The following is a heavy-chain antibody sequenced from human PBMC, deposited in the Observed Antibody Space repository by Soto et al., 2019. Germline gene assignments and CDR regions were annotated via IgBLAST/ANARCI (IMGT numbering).Heavy chain of an antibody. CDR3: ARDPPSKWVNSWSYYYYYGMDV. D-gene: IGHD6-13*01. CDR1: GFTFSSYG. J-gene: IGHJ6*02. CDR2: IWYDGSNK. V-gene: IGHV3-33*01. Sequence: GGSLRLSCAASGFTFSSYGMHWVRQAPGKGLEWVAVIWYDGSNKYYADSVKGRFTISRDNSKNTLYLQMNSLRAEDTAVYYCARDPPSKWVNSWSYYYYYGMDVWGQGTTVTVSS.